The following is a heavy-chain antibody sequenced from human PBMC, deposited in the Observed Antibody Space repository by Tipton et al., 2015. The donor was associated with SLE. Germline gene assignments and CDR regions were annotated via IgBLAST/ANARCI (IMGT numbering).Heavy chain of an antibody. J-gene: IGHJ3*02. Sequence: TLSLTCTVSGASISSHYWSWIRQPPGKGLEWIGQSTYSWGPTYNPSLKSRVTISVDTSKNQFSLKLNSVTAADTAVYYCAIPTTQHCSGGGCYRHDAFDIWGQGTMVTVSS. CDR3: AIPTTQHCSGGGCYRHDAFDI. CDR1: GASISSHY. D-gene: IGHD2-15*01. CDR2: STYSWGP. V-gene: IGHV4-59*08.